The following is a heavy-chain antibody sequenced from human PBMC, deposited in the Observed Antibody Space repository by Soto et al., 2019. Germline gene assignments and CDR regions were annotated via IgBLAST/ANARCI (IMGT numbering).Heavy chain of an antibody. CDR1: GFTFSSYG. D-gene: IGHD1-26*01. J-gene: IGHJ6*02. V-gene: IGHV3-30*18. CDR2: ISYDGSNK. CDR3: AKDLDSGSYSADYYYGMDV. Sequence: QVQLVESGGGVVQPGRSLRLSCAASGFTFSSYGMHWVRQAPGKGLEWVAVISYDGSNKYYADSVKGRFTISRDNSKNTLYLQMNSLRAEDTGVYYCAKDLDSGSYSADYYYGMDVWGQGTTVTVSS.